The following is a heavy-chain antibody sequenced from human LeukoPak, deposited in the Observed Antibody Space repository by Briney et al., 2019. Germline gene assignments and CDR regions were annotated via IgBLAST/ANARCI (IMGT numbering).Heavy chain of an antibody. Sequence: GGSLRLSCAASGFTVSSNYMIWVRQAPGKGLAWVSVIYSGGSTYYADSVKGRFTISRDNSKNTLYLQMNSLSAEDTAVYYCARISSGWTALFDYWGQGTLVTVSS. CDR2: IYSGGST. J-gene: IGHJ4*02. D-gene: IGHD6-19*01. CDR1: GFTVSSNY. CDR3: ARISSGWTALFDY. V-gene: IGHV3-66*01.